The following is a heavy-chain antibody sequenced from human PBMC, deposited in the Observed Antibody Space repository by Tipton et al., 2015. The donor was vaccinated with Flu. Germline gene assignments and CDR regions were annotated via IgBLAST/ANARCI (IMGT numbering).Heavy chain of an antibody. J-gene: IGHJ4*02. CDR1: GGAIRSHS. CDR2: TSFRGTP. CDR3: ARDQGDTESGYYFDH. Sequence: GLVKPSETLSLICKVAGGAIRSHSWSWIRQPPGKELEWLGSTSFRGTPNNNPSLKSRVTISKDMSQNQVPLNLRSVTAADTAVYFCARDQGDTESGYYFDHWGQGSLVTVSS. D-gene: IGHD3-16*01. V-gene: IGHV4-59*11.